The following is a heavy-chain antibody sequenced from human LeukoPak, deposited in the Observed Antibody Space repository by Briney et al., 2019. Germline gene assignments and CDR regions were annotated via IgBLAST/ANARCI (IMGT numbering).Heavy chain of an antibody. J-gene: IGHJ4*02. Sequence: GGSLRLSCAASGFTVSSNYMSWVRQAPGKGLEWVSVIYSGGSTYYADSVKGRFTISRDNSKNTLYLQMNSLRAEDTAVYYCAKVPGYSSSWYYFDYWGQGTLVTVSS. CDR2: IYSGGST. D-gene: IGHD6-13*01. CDR1: GFTVSSNY. V-gene: IGHV3-66*01. CDR3: AKVPGYSSSWYYFDY.